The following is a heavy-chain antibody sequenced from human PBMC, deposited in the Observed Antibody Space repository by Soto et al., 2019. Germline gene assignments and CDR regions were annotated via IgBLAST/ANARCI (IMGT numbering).Heavy chain of an antibody. J-gene: IGHJ4*02. CDR2: ISAYNGDT. Sequence: ASVKVSCKASGYTFTIYGLSWVRQSPLHWLEWMGWISAYNGDTNYAHKLQGRVTMTTDTSTSTAYMELRSLRSDDTAVYYCARDSGSYLSDYWGQGTPVTVSS. CDR1: GYTFTIYG. D-gene: IGHD1-26*01. CDR3: ARDSGSYLSDY. V-gene: IGHV1-18*04.